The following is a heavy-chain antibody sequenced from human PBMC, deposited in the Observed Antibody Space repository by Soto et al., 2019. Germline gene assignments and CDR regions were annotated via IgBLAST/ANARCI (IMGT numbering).Heavy chain of an antibody. J-gene: IGHJ6*03. CDR2: IWYDGSNK. V-gene: IGHV3-33*01. Sequence: GGSLRLSCAASGFTFSSYGMHWVRQAPGKGLEWVAVIWYDGSNKYYADSVKGRFTISRDNSKNTLYLQMNSLRSEDTAVYYCAREGFEGYYYYYMDVWGKGTTVTVSS. CDR1: GFTFSSYG. CDR3: AREGFEGYYYYYMDV. D-gene: IGHD3-9*01.